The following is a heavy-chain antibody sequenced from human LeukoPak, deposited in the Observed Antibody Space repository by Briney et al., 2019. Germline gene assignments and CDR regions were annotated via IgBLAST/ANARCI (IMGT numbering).Heavy chain of an antibody. CDR3: AIKAILAVAVDF. Sequence: PGGSLRLSCAASGITFNRNDMNWVRQAPGKGLEWVSYISSTSITMYYADSVKGRFTISRDNAKNSRYLQINSLRAEDTAVYYCAIKAILAVAVDFWGQGTLVTVSS. CDR1: GITFNRND. J-gene: IGHJ4*02. V-gene: IGHV3-48*01. CDR2: ISSTSITM. D-gene: IGHD6-19*01.